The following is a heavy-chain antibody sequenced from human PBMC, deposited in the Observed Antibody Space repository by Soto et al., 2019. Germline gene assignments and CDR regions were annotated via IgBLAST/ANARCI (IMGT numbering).Heavy chain of an antibody. Sequence: GGSLRLSCAASGFTFSSYGMHWVRQAPGKGLEWVAVISNDGGNKYYGNSVKGRFSISRDNSKNTLFLQMNSLRAEDTAVYYCAKVTLKYYDFWSGYYPSGNYGMDVWGQGTTVTVSS. D-gene: IGHD3-3*01. CDR3: AKVTLKYYDFWSGYYPSGNYGMDV. CDR2: ISNDGGNK. J-gene: IGHJ6*02. V-gene: IGHV3-30*18. CDR1: GFTFSSYG.